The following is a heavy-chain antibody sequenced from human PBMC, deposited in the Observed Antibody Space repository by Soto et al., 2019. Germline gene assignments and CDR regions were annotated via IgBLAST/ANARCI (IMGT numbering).Heavy chain of an antibody. Sequence: QVQLVESGGGVVQSGMSLRLSCAASGFTFSSYGMHWVRQAPGKGLEWVAVISYDGSNKYYADSVKGRFTISRDSSKNTLYLEMNSLRPEDTAVYYCAKGEYYYGSGSPYYCMDVWGQGTTVTVSS. V-gene: IGHV3-30*18. CDR1: GFTFSSYG. CDR3: AKGEYYYGSGSPYYCMDV. CDR2: ISYDGSNK. J-gene: IGHJ6*02. D-gene: IGHD3-10*01.